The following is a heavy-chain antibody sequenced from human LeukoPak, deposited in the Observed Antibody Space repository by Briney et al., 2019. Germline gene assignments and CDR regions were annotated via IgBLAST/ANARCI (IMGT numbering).Heavy chain of an antibody. Sequence: SETLSLTCTVSGGSISSGSYYWSWIRQPPGKGLEWIGEINHSGSTNYNPSLKSRVTISVDTSKNQFSLKLSSVTAADTAVYYCARHRRYYDILTGYYFDYWGQGTLVTVSS. V-gene: IGHV4-39*01. CDR3: ARHRRYYDILTGYYFDY. J-gene: IGHJ4*02. CDR1: GGSISSGSYY. CDR2: INHSGST. D-gene: IGHD3-9*01.